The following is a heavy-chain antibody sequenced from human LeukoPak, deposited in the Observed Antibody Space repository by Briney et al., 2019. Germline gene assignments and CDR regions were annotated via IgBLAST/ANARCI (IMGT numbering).Heavy chain of an antibody. Sequence: PGRSLRLSCAASGFTFSSYAMHWVRQAPGKGLEWVAIISFDGSNKYYVDSVKGRFTISRDNAKNTVYLQMSSLRVEDMAVYYCASDAVPYNMPPYYYMDVWGKGTTVTVSS. V-gene: IGHV3-30*04. J-gene: IGHJ6*03. CDR1: GFTFSSYA. CDR3: ASDAVPYNMPPYYYMDV. CDR2: ISFDGSNK. D-gene: IGHD1-14*01.